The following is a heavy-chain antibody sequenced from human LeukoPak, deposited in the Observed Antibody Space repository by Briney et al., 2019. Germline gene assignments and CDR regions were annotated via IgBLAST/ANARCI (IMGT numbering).Heavy chain of an antibody. CDR1: GGSISSYY. J-gene: IGHJ5*02. CDR2: IYYSGST. Sequence: SETLSLTCTVSGGSISSYYWSWSRQPPGKGLEWVGYIYYSGSTNYNPSLKSRVTISVDTSKNQFSLKLSSVTAADTAVYYCASSYYYGSGSYYDNWFDPWGQGNLVTVSS. CDR3: ASSYYYGSGSYYDNWFDP. V-gene: IGHV4-59*01. D-gene: IGHD3-10*01.